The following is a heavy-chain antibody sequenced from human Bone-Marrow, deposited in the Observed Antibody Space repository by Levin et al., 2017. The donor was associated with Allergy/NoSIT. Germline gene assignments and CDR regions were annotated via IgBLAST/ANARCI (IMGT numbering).Heavy chain of an antibody. J-gene: IGHJ4*02. CDR1: GFIFSNYA. V-gene: IGHV3-23*01. Sequence: RGESLKISCVASGFIFSNYAMNWVRQAPGKGLEWVSQISGSGGNTHYADSVKGRFTFSRDNSKNTLYLQMNSLRAEDTAVYYCAGYDTSAYHSPFDYWGQGTLVTVSS. D-gene: IGHD3-22*01. CDR2: ISGSGGNT. CDR3: AGYDTSAYHSPFDY.